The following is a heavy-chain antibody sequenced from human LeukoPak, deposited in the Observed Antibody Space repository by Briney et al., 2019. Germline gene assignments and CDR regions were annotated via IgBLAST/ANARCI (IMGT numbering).Heavy chain of an antibody. J-gene: IGHJ4*02. CDR3: TTDSMGGWPFHY. D-gene: IGHD6-19*01. Sequence: PGGSLRLSCEASGFTFSDHHMDWVRQAPGKGLEWVGRIRNKANSYNTEYAASVKGRFTISRDDSKNSLFLQMNSLKTGDTAVYYCTTDSMGGWPFHYWGQGTLVTVSS. V-gene: IGHV3-72*01. CDR2: IRNKANSYNT. CDR1: GFTFSDHH.